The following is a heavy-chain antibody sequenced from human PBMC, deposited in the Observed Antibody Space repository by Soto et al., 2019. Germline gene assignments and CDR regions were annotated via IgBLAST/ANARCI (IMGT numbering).Heavy chain of an antibody. CDR2: ISYDGSNK. J-gene: IGHJ4*02. CDR1: GFTFSSYA. CDR3: ARDHLGYCISTSCFLPGY. D-gene: IGHD2-2*01. Sequence: QVQLVESGGGVVQPGRSLRLSCAASGFTFSSYAMHWVRQAPGKGLEWVAVISYDGSNKYYADSVKGRFTISRDNSKNTLYLQMNSLRAEDTAVYYCARDHLGYCISTSCFLPGYWGQGTLVTVSS. V-gene: IGHV3-30-3*01.